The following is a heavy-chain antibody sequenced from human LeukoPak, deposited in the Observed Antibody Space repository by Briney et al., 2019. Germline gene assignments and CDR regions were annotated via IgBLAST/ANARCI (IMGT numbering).Heavy chain of an antibody. D-gene: IGHD5-18*01. CDR1: GYTFTNYD. V-gene: IGHV1-8*01. CDR2: MSPNSGNT. Sequence: ASVKVSCKASGYTFTNYDIIWVRQATGQGHEWMGWMSPNSGNTGYVQKFQGRVTITRNTSISTAFMDLSSLRSEDAGVYYCARGRGYSYGYSDYWGQGTLVTVSS. J-gene: IGHJ4*02. CDR3: ARGRGYSYGYSDY.